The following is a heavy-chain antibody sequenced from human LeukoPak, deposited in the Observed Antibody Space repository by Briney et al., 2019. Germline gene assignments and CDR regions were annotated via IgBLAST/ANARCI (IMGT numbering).Heavy chain of an antibody. CDR1: GYTFTSYG. Sequence: ASVKVFCKASGYTFTSYGISWVRQAPGQGLEWMGWISPYNGNTNYAQKLQGRVTMTTDTSTNTAYMELRSLRSDDTAVYYCARDGAQWLATSSNYWGQGTLVTVSS. V-gene: IGHV1-18*01. D-gene: IGHD6-19*01. CDR2: ISPYNGNT. CDR3: ARDGAQWLATSSNY. J-gene: IGHJ4*02.